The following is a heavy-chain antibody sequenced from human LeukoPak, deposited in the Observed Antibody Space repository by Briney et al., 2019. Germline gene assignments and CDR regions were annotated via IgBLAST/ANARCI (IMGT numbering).Heavy chain of an antibody. V-gene: IGHV4-38-2*01. CDR3: ARSYMVRGAEVP. CDR1: GYSISSGYQ. CDR2: IYHSGSA. D-gene: IGHD3-10*01. J-gene: IGHJ5*02. Sequence: PSEALSLTRAVSGYSISSGYQWAWIRQSPGKGLEWIGSIYHSGSAHYNPSLKSRVTISVETSKNQFSLKMYSVTAADTAVYYCARSYMVRGAEVPWGQGTLVTVSS.